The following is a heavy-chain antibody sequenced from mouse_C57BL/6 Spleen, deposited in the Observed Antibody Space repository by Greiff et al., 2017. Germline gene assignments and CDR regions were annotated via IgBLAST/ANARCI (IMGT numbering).Heavy chain of an antibody. Sequence: QVQLQQPGAELVMPGASVKLSCKASGYTFTSYWMHWVKQRPGQGLEWIGEIDPSDSYTNYNQKFKGKSTLTVDKSSSPAYMQLSSLPSEDSAVYDCARDCGRGPAVHVGVWGTGTTVTVAS. CDR3: ARDCGRGPAVHVGV. V-gene: IGHV1-69*01. CDR1: GYTFTSYW. CDR2: IDPSDSYT. J-gene: IGHJ1*03. D-gene: IGHD1-1*01.